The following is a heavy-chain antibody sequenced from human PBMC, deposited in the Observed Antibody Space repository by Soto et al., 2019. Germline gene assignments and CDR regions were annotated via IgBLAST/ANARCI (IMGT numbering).Heavy chain of an antibody. D-gene: IGHD3-22*01. CDR2: IWYDGSNK. Sequence: QVQLVESGGGVVQPGRSLRLSCAASGFTFSSYGRHWVRQAPGKGLEWVAVIWYDGSNKYYADSVKGRFTISRDNSKNTLYLQMNSLRAEDTAVYYCARSYYCDSSGYYYSWFDPWGQGTLVTVSS. CDR3: ARSYYCDSSGYYYSWFDP. J-gene: IGHJ5*02. CDR1: GFTFSSYG. V-gene: IGHV3-33*01.